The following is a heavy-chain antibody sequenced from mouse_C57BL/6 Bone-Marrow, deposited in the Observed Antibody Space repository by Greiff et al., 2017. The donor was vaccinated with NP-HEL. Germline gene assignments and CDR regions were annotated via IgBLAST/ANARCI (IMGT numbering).Heavy chain of an antibody. Sequence: QVQLKQPGAELVMPGASVKLSCKASGYTFTSYWMHWVKQRPGQGLEWIGEIDPSDSYTNYNQKFKGKSTLTVDKSSSTAYMQLSSLTSEDSAVYYCAREDSNWVFDYWGQGTTLTVSS. CDR2: IDPSDSYT. CDR1: GYTFTSYW. J-gene: IGHJ2*01. D-gene: IGHD4-1*01. CDR3: AREDSNWVFDY. V-gene: IGHV1-69*01.